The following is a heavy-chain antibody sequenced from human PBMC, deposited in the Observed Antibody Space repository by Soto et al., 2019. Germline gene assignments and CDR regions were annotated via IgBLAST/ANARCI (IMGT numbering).Heavy chain of an antibody. Sequence: GGSLRLSCAASGFTFSSYAMSWVRQAPGKGLEWVSAISGSGGSTYYADSVKGRFTISRDNSKNTLYLQMNSLRAEDTAVYYCANGAHSSRWDDFWCCYYTGKTTEGKNWFDPWGQGTLVTVSS. V-gene: IGHV3-23*01. D-gene: IGHD3-3*01. CDR3: ANGAHSSRWDDFWCCYYTGKTTEGKNWFDP. CDR2: ISGSGGST. J-gene: IGHJ5*02. CDR1: GFTFSSYA.